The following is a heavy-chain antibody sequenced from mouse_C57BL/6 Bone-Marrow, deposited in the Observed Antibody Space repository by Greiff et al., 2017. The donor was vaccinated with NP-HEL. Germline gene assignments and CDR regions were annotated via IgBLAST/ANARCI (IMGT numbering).Heavy chain of an antibody. CDR3: GGGTFDD. CDR1: GYTFTSYG. Sequence: QVQLQQSGAELARPGASVKLSCKASGYTFTSYGISWVKQRTGQGLEWIGEIYPRSGNTYYNEKFKGKATLTADKSSSTAYMELRSLTSEDSAVYFCGGGTFDDWGQGTTLTVSS. D-gene: IGHD4-1*01. CDR2: IYPRSGNT. J-gene: IGHJ2*01. V-gene: IGHV1-81*01.